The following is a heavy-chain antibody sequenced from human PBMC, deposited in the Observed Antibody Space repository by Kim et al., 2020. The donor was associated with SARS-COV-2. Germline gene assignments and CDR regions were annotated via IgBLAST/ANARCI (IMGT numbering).Heavy chain of an antibody. V-gene: IGHV3-33*03. Sequence: VKGRFTNTRDKSKNTVYLHMNSLRAEDTAVYYCAKDGEFGYGDYVSFFDNWGQGTLVTVSS. D-gene: IGHD5-12*01. J-gene: IGHJ4*02. CDR3: AKDGEFGYGDYVSFFDN.